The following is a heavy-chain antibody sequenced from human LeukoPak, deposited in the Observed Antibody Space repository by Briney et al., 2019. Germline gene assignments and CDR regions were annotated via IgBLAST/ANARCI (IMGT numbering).Heavy chain of an antibody. CDR3: ARKVQGWFDT. J-gene: IGHJ5*02. Sequence: SETLSLTCTVSGGAISSHYWSWIRQSPGKGLEWIGYIYYSGTTNYSPSLKSQVTISVDTSKTQFSLKLTSVTAADTAVYYCARKVQGWFDTWGQGTLVTVSS. D-gene: IGHD3-10*01. CDR1: GGAISSHY. V-gene: IGHV4-59*11. CDR2: IYYSGTT.